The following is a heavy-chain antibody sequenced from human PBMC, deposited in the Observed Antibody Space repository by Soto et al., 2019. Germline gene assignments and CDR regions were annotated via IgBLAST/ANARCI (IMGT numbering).Heavy chain of an antibody. V-gene: IGHV4-59*12. Sequence: PSETLSLTCAVSGGSITSYFWSWIRQPPGKGLEWIGYIYYSGSTKYNPSLRSRVSVSIDSSKNQFYLNLNSVTAADTAIYYCARVRQGCSANNCYFDPWGQGTQVTVSS. CDR2: IYYSGST. CDR1: GGSITSYF. D-gene: IGHD1-1*01. CDR3: ARVRQGCSANNCYFDP. J-gene: IGHJ5*01.